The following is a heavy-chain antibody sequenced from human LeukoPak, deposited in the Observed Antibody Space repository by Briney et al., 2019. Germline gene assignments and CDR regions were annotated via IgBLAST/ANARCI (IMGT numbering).Heavy chain of an antibody. CDR2: ISSSGSTI. V-gene: IGHV3-48*03. D-gene: IGHD5-12*01. Sequence: RGSLRVSSAASGFTFSGYEMNWGREAPGEGLERGSYISSSGSTIYYADSVKGRFTISRDNAKNSMYLQMNSLRAEDTAVYYCARDDIVATISQVPYGMDVWGKGTTVTVSS. CDR1: GFTFSGYE. CDR3: ARDDIVATISQVPYGMDV. J-gene: IGHJ6*04.